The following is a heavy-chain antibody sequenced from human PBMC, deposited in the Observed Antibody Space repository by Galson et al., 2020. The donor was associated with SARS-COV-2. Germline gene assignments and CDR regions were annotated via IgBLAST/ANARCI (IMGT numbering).Heavy chain of an antibody. CDR2: ISGSGGST. CDR3: ANFGIVVVPAALSAFDI. CDR1: GFTFSSYA. Sequence: GESLKISCAASGFTFSSYAMSWVRQAPGKGLEWVSAISGSGGSTYYADSVKGRFTISRDNSKNTLYLQINSLRAEDTAVYYCANFGIVVVPAALSAFDIWGQGTMVTVSS. J-gene: IGHJ3*02. D-gene: IGHD2-2*01. V-gene: IGHV3-23*01.